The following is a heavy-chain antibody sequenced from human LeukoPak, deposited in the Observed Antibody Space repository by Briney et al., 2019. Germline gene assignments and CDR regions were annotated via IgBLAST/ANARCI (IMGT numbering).Heavy chain of an antibody. CDR2: IIPIFGTA. V-gene: IGHV1-69*06. D-gene: IGHD3-10*01. CDR1: GGTFSSYA. CDR3: ARRRVRGVILFDP. J-gene: IGHJ5*02. Sequence: SVKVSCKASGGTFSSYAISWVRQAPGQGLEWMGGIIPIFGTANYAQKFQGRVTITADKSTSTAYMELSSLRSEDTAVYYCARRRVRGVILFDPWGQGTLVTVSS.